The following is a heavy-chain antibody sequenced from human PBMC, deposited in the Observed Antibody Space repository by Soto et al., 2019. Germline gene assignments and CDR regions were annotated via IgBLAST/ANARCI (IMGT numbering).Heavy chain of an antibody. CDR3: ARIRGYSSSWPGNWFDP. CDR2: ISAYNGNT. D-gene: IGHD6-13*01. J-gene: IGHJ5*02. V-gene: IGHV1-18*01. CDR1: GYTFTSYG. Sequence: QVQLVQSGAEVKKPGASVKVSCKASGYTFTSYGISWVRQAPGQGLEWMGWISAYNGNTNYAQKLRGRVTMTTDTSTSTAYMELRSLTSDDTAVYYCARIRGYSSSWPGNWFDPWGQGTLVTVSS.